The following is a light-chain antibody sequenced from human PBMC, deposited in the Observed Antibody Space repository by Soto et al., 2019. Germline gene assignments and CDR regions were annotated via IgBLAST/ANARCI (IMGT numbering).Light chain of an antibody. J-gene: IGLJ1*01. V-gene: IGLV2-14*01. CDR3: ASYRSANTLVV. CDR1: SRDIGNYNY. CDR2: EVT. Sequence: QSVLTQPASVSGSPGQSITISCTGTSRDIGNYNYVSWYQHHPGKAPKLMIYEVTSRPSGVSDRFSASKSGMTASLTISGLQPEDEADYFCASYRSANTLVVFGTGTKGTVL.